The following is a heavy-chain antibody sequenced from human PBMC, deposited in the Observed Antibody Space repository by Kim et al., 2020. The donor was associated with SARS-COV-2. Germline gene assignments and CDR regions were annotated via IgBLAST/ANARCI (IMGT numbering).Heavy chain of an antibody. D-gene: IGHD4-17*01. CDR2: IYHSGST. Sequence: SETLSLTCAVSGGSISSSNWWSWVRQPPGKGLEWIGEIYHSGSTNYNPSLKSRVTISVDKSKNQFSLKLSSVTAADTAVYYCARATGPKKNAFDIWGQGTIVTVSS. CDR3: ARATGPKKNAFDI. V-gene: IGHV4-4*02. J-gene: IGHJ3*02. CDR1: GGSISSSNW.